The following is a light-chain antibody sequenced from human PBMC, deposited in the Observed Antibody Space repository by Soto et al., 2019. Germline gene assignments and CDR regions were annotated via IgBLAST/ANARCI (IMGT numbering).Light chain of an antibody. CDR3: QQYNNYPRT. J-gene: IGKJ1*01. CDR1: ESIRTW. CDR2: DAS. V-gene: IGKV1-5*01. Sequence: DIQMTQSKSTLSASIGDRVTITCRASESIRTWLAWYQHKPGKAPKFLIYDASSLESGVPSRFSGSGSGTEFTLTISNLQPDDFATYFCQQYNNYPRTFGQGTKVDIK.